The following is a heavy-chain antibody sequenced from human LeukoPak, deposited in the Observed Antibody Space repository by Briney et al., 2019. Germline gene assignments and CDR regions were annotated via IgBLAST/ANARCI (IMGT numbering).Heavy chain of an antibody. V-gene: IGHV3-21*01. J-gene: IGHJ4*02. CDR1: GFTFRSYS. Sequence: QPGGSLRLSCAASGFTFRSYSMNWVRQAPGKGLEWVSSISSSSSYIYYADSVKGRFTISRDNAKNSLYLQMNSLRAEDTAVYYCARIFSMVVVAYFDNWGQGTLVTVSS. D-gene: IGHD2-15*01. CDR3: ARIFSMVVVAYFDN. CDR2: ISSSSSYI.